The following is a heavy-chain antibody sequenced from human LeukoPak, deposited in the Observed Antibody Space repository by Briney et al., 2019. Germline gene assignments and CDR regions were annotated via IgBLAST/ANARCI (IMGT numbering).Heavy chain of an antibody. J-gene: IGHJ3*02. Sequence: SQTLSLTCTVSGGSISSGDYYWSWIRQPPGKGLEWIGYIYYSGSTYYNPSLKSRVTISVDTSKNQFSLKLSSVTAADTAVYYCATRYCSGGSCYPESGAFDIWGQGTMVTVSS. V-gene: IGHV4-30-4*01. CDR1: GGSISSGDYY. CDR3: ATRYCSGGSCYPESGAFDI. CDR2: IYYSGST. D-gene: IGHD2-15*01.